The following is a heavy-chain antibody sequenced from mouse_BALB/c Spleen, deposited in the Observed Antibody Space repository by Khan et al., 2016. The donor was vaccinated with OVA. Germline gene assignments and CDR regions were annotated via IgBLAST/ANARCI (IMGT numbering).Heavy chain of an antibody. D-gene: IGHD1-1*01. J-gene: IGHJ4*01. CDR1: GYTFTSYW. CDR3: ARSNYYGSGLYAMEY. CDR2: IAPGSGST. V-gene: IGHV1S41*01. Sequence: DLVMPGAAVTLSCKASGYTFTSYWINWIKQRPGQGLEWIGRIAPGSGSTSSNDMFKGKATLTVDASSSTAYIQLSSLSSEDSAVYFCARSNYYGSGLYAMEYWGQGTSVTVSS.